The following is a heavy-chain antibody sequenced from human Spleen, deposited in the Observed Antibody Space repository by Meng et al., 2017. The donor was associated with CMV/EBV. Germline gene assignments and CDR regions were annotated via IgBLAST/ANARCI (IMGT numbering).Heavy chain of an antibody. CDR1: GFTFSSYW. J-gene: IGHJ4*02. Sequence: GESLKISCAASGFTFSSYWMSWVRQAPGKGLEWVANIKQDGSEKYYVDSVKGRFTISRDNAKDSLSLQMNSLRAEDTAVYYCARLIPRPLYYFDYWGQGTLVTVSS. CDR2: IKQDGSEK. V-gene: IGHV3-7*01. CDR3: ARLIPRPLYYFDY. D-gene: IGHD2-21*01.